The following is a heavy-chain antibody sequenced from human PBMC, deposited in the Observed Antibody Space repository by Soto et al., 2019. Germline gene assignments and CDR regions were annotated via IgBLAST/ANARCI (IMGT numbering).Heavy chain of an antibody. CDR2: ITGSGGIT. Sequence: GGSLSLSCAASGFTFSSNAMSWVRRAPGKGLEWVSGITGSGGITDYADSVKGQFTISRDNSRNTLYLQMNYLRVEDTAVYFCAKHTTFYFARTGPVDYFDSWGQGTMVTVSS. CDR1: GFTFSSNA. V-gene: IGHV3-23*01. D-gene: IGHD3-22*01. J-gene: IGHJ4*02. CDR3: AKHTTFYFARTGPVDYFDS.